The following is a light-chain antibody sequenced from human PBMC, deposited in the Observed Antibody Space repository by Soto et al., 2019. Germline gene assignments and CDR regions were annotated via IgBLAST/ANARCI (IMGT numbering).Light chain of an antibody. CDR1: SSDVGGYNY. J-gene: IGLJ3*02. CDR3: SSYTSSIWV. Sequence: QSALTQPASVSGSPGQSITISCTGTSSDVGGYNYVSWYQQHPGKAPKLMIYEVSNRPSGVSNRFSGSKSGNTASLTISGLQAEDEADYHCSSYTSSIWVFGGGTKLTVL. V-gene: IGLV2-14*01. CDR2: EVS.